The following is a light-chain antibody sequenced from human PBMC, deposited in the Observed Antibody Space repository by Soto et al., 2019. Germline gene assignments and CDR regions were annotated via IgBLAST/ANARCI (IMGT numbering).Light chain of an antibody. V-gene: IGKV3-15*01. CDR2: GAS. CDR1: QSVGSN. Sequence: EMVMTQSPATLSVSPGDGATLSCRASQSVGSNLAWFQQKPGQAPRLLIYGASTRATGIPARFSGSGSGTEFTLTISSLQSEDFAVYYCQQYSNWPRTFGQGTKLEIK. CDR3: QQYSNWPRT. J-gene: IGKJ2*01.